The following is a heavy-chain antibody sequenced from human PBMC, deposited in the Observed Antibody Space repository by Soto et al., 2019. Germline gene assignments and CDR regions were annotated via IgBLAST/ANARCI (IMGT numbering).Heavy chain of an antibody. CDR3: ARDGDVVVPAATPTGNWFDP. V-gene: IGHV1-3*01. Sequence: ASVKVSCKASGYTFTSYASHLVREAPGQRLEWMGWINAGNGNTKYSQKFQGRVTITRDTSASTAYMELSSLRSEDTAVYYCARDGDVVVPAATPTGNWFDPWGQGTLVTVSS. CDR1: GYTFTSYA. CDR2: INAGNGNT. D-gene: IGHD2-2*01. J-gene: IGHJ5*02.